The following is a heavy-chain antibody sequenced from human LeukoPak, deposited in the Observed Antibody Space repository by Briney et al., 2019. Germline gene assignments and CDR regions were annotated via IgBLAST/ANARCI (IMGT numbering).Heavy chain of an antibody. Sequence: GGSLRLSCAASGFTVSSNYMSWVRQAPGKGLEWVSVIYSGGSTYYADSVKGRFTISRDNSKNTLYLQMNSLRAEDTALYYCAKDGGYGYGTYYYYYGMDVWGQGTTVTVSS. V-gene: IGHV3-53*05. CDR1: GFTVSSNY. D-gene: IGHD5-18*01. J-gene: IGHJ6*02. CDR2: IYSGGST. CDR3: AKDGGYGYGTYYYYYGMDV.